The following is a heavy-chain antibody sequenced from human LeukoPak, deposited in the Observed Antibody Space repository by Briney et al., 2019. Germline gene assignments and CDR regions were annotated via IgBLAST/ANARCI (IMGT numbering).Heavy chain of an antibody. J-gene: IGHJ4*02. CDR1: GFTFSSYG. V-gene: IGHV3-23*01. D-gene: IGHD5-18*01. Sequence: GGSLRLSCAASGFTFSSYGMSWVRQAPGKGLEWVSAISGSGGSTYYADSVKGRFTISRDNSKNTLYLQMNSLRAEDTAVYYCAKSGIQLWLSGFDYWGQGTLVTVSS. CDR3: AKSGIQLWLSGFDY. CDR2: ISGSGGST.